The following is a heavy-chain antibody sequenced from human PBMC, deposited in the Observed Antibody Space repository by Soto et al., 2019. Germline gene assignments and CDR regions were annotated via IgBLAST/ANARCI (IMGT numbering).Heavy chain of an antibody. J-gene: IGHJ4*02. CDR3: AREGNSDATGYANLDS. CDR2: IYTSGST. CDR1: GTSVSNYY. V-gene: IGHV4-4*07. Sequence: SSETLSLTCSVSGTSVSNYYWSWIRQPAGKGLEHIGRIYTSGSTSYNPSLKSRVTMSMDTSQTQIYLNLTSVTAADTAVYYCAREGNSDATGYANLDSWGQGILVTVS. D-gene: IGHD2-2*01.